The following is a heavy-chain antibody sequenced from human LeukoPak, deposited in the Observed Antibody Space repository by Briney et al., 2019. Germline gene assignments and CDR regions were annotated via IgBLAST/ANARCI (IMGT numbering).Heavy chain of an antibody. Sequence: SETLSLTCAVYGGSFSGYYWSWIRQPPGKGLEWIGEINHSGSTNYNPSLKSRVTISVDTSKNQFSLKLSSVTAADTAVYYCARDVDTSMGYDYWGQETLVPVPS. V-gene: IGHV4-34*01. CDR3: ARDVDTSMGYDY. J-gene: IGHJ4*02. CDR1: GGSFSGYY. CDR2: INHSGST. D-gene: IGHD5-18*01.